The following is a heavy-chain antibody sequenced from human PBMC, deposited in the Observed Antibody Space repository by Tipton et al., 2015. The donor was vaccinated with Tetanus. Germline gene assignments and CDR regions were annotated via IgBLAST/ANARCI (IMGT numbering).Heavy chain of an antibody. V-gene: IGHV3-48*02. CDR1: GFTVSSNY. D-gene: IGHD7-27*01. J-gene: IGHJ4*02. CDR2: INSRTLTI. Sequence: GSLRLSCAASGFTVSSNYMSWVRQAPGKGLEWVSCINSRTLTIYYADSVKGRFTISRDNAKNSLYLQMNSLRDEDAAVYYCARGSGAMDSWGQGALVTVSS. CDR3: ARGSGAMDS.